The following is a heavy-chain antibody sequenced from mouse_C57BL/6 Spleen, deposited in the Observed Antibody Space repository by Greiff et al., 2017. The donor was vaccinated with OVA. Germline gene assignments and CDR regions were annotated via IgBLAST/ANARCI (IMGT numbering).Heavy chain of an antibody. V-gene: IGHV5-17*01. CDR3: ARPAVSWFAY. CDR1: GFTFSDYG. J-gene: IGHJ3*01. Sequence: EVMLVESGGGLVKPGGSLKLSCAASGFTFSDYGMHWVRQAPEKGLEWVAYISSGSGTIYYADTVKGRFTISRDNAKNTLFLQMTSLRSEDTAMYYCARPAVSWFAYWGQGTLVTVSA. CDR2: ISSGSGTI. D-gene: IGHD3-3*01.